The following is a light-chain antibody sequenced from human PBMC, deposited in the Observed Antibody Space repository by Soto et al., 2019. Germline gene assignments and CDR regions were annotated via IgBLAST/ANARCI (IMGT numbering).Light chain of an antibody. CDR1: ETINIW. J-gene: IGKJ1*01. CDR2: EAS. CDR3: QQYRSPPWT. V-gene: IGKV1-5*03. Sequence: DIQMTKPPSTLSASIGDRVTITCRASETINIWLAWYQQKPGKAPKLLISEASSLESGVPPRFSGSGSGTEFTLTISSLQSDDFATYYCQQYRSPPWTFGQGTKVDI.